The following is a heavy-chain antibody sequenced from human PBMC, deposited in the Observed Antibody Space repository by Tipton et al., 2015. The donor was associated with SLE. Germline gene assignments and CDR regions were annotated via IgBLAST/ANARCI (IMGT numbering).Heavy chain of an antibody. Sequence: TLSLTCTVSGGSISSGSYYWSWIRQPAGKGLEWIRRIYTSGSTNYNPSLKSRVTISVDTSKNQFSLKLSSVTAADTAVYYCAREGNCSGGSCWNWFDPWGQGTLVTVSS. CDR3: AREGNCSGGSCWNWFDP. D-gene: IGHD2-15*01. V-gene: IGHV4-61*02. CDR1: GGSISSGSYY. CDR2: IYTSGST. J-gene: IGHJ5*02.